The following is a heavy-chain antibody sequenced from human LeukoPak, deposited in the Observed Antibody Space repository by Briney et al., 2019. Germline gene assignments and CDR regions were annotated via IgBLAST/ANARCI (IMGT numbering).Heavy chain of an antibody. CDR1: GFTFSSYS. V-gene: IGHV3-21*06. CDR3: ARDVFSWNAFEI. CDR2: ISSSSSHI. J-gene: IGHJ3*02. Sequence: GGSLRLSCAASGFTFSSYSMNWVRQAPGKGLEWVSSISSSSSHIYYADSVKGRFTISRDNAKNLLYLQMKSLRAEDSAVYYCARDVFSWNAFEIWGQGAMVTVSS. D-gene: IGHD2/OR15-2a*01.